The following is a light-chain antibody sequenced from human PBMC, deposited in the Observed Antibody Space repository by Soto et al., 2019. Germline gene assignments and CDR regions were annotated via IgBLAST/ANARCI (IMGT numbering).Light chain of an antibody. CDR1: QSVTSS. Sequence: EIVLTQSPATLSLSPGDTATLSCRASQSVTSSLAWFQQKPGQAPRLLIYDVSRRATAIPARFSGSGSGTDFPLTISSLEPEDFAVYYCQQRTTWPTFGGGTKVEIK. CDR3: QQRTTWPT. CDR2: DVS. V-gene: IGKV3-11*01. J-gene: IGKJ4*01.